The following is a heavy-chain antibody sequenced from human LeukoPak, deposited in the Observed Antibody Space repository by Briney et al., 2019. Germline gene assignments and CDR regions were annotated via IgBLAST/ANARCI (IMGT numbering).Heavy chain of an antibody. D-gene: IGHD1-26*01. V-gene: IGHV3-21*01. CDR1: GFTFSSYS. CDR3: AREWEVLDY. CDR2: IGITSSYT. J-gene: IGHJ4*01. Sequence: GGSLRLSCAASGFTFSSYSMNWVRQAPGKGLEWVSSIGITSSYTYYADSVKGRFTISRDNAKNSLYLQMISLRVEDTAVYYCAREWEVLDYWGHGTLVTVSS.